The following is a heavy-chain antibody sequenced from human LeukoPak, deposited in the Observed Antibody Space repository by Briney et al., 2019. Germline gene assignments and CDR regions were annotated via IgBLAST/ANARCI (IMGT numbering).Heavy chain of an antibody. V-gene: IGHV3-74*01. CDR2: INSDGSST. D-gene: IGHD5-18*01. CDR3: ARDGDTAMVTRLTHFDY. Sequence: TGGYLRLSCAASGFTFSSYWMHWVRQAPGKGLVWVSRINSDGSSTSYADSVKGRFTISRDNAKNTLYLQMNSLRAEDTAVYYCARDGDTAMVTRLTHFDYWGQGTLVTVSS. CDR1: GFTFSSYW. J-gene: IGHJ4*02.